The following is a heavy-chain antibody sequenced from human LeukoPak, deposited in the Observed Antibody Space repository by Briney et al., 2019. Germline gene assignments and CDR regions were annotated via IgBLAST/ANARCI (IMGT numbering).Heavy chain of an antibody. Sequence: GGSLRLSCAASGFTFTSFGMHWVRQAPGKGPEWVAVIWYDGSNKYYADSVKGRFTISRDNSKNTLYLQMNSLRAEDTAVYYCAREGYYDSSGYLYYFDYWGQGTLVTVSS. V-gene: IGHV3-33*01. CDR2: IWYDGSNK. CDR1: GFTFTSFG. J-gene: IGHJ4*02. CDR3: AREGYYDSSGYLYYFDY. D-gene: IGHD3-22*01.